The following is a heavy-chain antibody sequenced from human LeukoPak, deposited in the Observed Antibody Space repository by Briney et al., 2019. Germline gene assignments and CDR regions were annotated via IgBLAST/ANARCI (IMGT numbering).Heavy chain of an antibody. D-gene: IGHD1-26*01. CDR3: ARGIVGATKGYFDY. CDR1: GYTFTSYY. CDR2: IITILGIA. Sequence: SVKVSCKASGYTFTSYYMHWVRQAPGQGLEWMGRIITILGIANYAQKFQGRVTITADKSTSTAYMELSSLRSEDTAVYYCARGIVGATKGYFDYWGQGTLVTVSS. V-gene: IGHV1-69*04. J-gene: IGHJ4*02.